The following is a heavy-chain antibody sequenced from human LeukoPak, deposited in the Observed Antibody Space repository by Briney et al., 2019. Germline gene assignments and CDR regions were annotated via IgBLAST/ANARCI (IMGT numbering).Heavy chain of an antibody. Sequence: PSETLSLTCTVSGGSISSGGYYWSWIRQHPGKGLEWIGYIYYSGSTYYNPSLKSRVTISVDTPKNQFSLKLSSVTAADTAVYYCAGGGYYYFDYWGQGTLVTVSS. CDR2: IYYSGST. CDR1: GGSISSGGYY. V-gene: IGHV4-31*03. D-gene: IGHD3-10*01. CDR3: AGGGYYYFDY. J-gene: IGHJ4*02.